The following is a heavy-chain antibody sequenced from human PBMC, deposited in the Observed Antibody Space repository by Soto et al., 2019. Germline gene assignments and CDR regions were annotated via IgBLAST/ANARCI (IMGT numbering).Heavy chain of an antibody. Sequence: QVQLVQSGAEVKKPGASVKVSCKASGYTFTGNYMHWVRQAPGQGLEWMGWINPNSGGTNYAQKFQGTVTVTRDTSIRTAYVELSRLRSDDTAVYYCARDGDSSSPFDIWGQGTMVTVSS. CDR3: ARDGDSSSPFDI. J-gene: IGHJ3*02. CDR2: INPNSGGT. V-gene: IGHV1-2*02. CDR1: GYTFTGNY. D-gene: IGHD6-6*01.